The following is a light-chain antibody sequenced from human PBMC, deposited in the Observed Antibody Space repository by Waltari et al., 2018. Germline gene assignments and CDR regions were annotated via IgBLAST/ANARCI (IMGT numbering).Light chain of an antibody. CDR3: QSYDSSLSAHVV. CDR2: DNN. Sequence: QSVLTQPPSVSGAPGQRVTISCTGSRSNIGAGYAVHWYQQLPGTAPKLLIFDNNNRPSGVPDRVSGSKSGTSASLAITGLQAEDEADYYCQSYDSSLSAHVVFGGGTKLTVL. CDR1: RSNIGAGYA. V-gene: IGLV1-40*01. J-gene: IGLJ2*01.